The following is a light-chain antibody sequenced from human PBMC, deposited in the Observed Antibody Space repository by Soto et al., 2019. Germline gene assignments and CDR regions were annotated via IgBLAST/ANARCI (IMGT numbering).Light chain of an antibody. V-gene: IGKV3-11*01. J-gene: IGKJ1*01. Sequence: VLSQSPATLSLSPGERATLSCRASQSVSSYLAWYQQEPGQAPRLLIYDASNSATGIPARFSDSGSGTDFTLTISSLEPEDFAVYYCQQYGSSGTFGQGTKV. CDR1: QSVSSY. CDR3: QQYGSSGT. CDR2: DAS.